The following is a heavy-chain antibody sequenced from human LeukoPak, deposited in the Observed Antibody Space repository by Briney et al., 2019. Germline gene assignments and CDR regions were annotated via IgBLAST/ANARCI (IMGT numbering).Heavy chain of an antibody. CDR2: IYSGGST. Sequence: PGGSLRLSCAASGFTVSSNYMSWVRQAPGKGLEWVSVIYSGGSTYYADSVKGRFTISRDNSKNTLYLQMNSLRAEDTAVYYCAMYGSGRITNYWGQGTLVTVSS. CDR3: AMYGSGRITNY. D-gene: IGHD3-10*01. J-gene: IGHJ4*02. V-gene: IGHV3-53*01. CDR1: GFTVSSNY.